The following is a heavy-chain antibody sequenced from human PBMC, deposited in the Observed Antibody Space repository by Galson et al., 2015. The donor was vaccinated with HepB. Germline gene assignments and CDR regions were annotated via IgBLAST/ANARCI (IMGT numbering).Heavy chain of an antibody. CDR3: ARGVTDGGYDFGFDP. Sequence: SVKVSCKASGGTFSSYTISWVRQAPGQGLEWMGRIIPIQGIANYAQKFQGRVTITADKSTSTAYMELSSLRSEDTAVYYCARGVTDGGYDFGFDPWGQGTLVTVSS. D-gene: IGHD5-12*01. CDR2: IIPIQGIA. J-gene: IGHJ5*02. CDR1: GGTFSSYT. V-gene: IGHV1-69*02.